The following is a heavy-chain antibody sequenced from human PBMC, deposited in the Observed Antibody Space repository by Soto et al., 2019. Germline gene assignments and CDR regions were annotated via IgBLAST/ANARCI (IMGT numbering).Heavy chain of an antibody. CDR3: ARHGSY. CDR2: IYFSGKT. CDR1: GVSISSSSYY. V-gene: IGHV4-39*01. J-gene: IGHJ4*02. Sequence: WETLSLTCTVSGVSISSSSYYWGWIRQTPGKGLEWIGTIYFSGKTYYNPSLKSRLTISVDRSKNQFALNLTSVTAADTAVYYYARHGSYWGPGTLVTVSS.